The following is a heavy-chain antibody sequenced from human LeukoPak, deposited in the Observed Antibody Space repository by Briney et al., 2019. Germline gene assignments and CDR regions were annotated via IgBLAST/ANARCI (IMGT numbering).Heavy chain of an antibody. V-gene: IGHV4-4*02. CDR3: ARVGHNWFDP. Sequence: SGTLSLTCAVSGGSISSPNWWTWVRQPPGKGLEWIGEIYHSGRTNSNPSLESRVIMSVDKSKNQFSLKLTSVTAADTAVYYCARVGHNWFDPRGQGTLVTVSS. D-gene: IGHD1-26*01. CDR2: IYHSGRT. CDR1: GGSISSPNW. J-gene: IGHJ5*02.